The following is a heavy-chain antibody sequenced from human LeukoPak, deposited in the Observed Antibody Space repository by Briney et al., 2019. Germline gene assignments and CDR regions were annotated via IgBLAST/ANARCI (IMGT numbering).Heavy chain of an antibody. CDR1: EFAFSSYS. V-gene: IGHV3-48*02. J-gene: IGHJ4*02. CDR3: AREGGYCSGDRCYLGIDY. D-gene: IGHD2-15*01. Sequence: GGSLRLSCAVPEFAFSSYSINWVRQAPGKGLEWVSYISSSGTTIYYADSVKGRFTISRDNAKNSLYLQMNSLRDEDTAVYYCAREGGYCSGDRCYLGIDYWGQGTLVTVSS. CDR2: ISSSGTTI.